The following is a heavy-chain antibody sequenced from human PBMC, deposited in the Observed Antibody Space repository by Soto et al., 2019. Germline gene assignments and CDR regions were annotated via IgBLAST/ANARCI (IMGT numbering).Heavy chain of an antibody. J-gene: IGHJ5*01. CDR2: IYYTGST. CDR1: GGSITSYY. V-gene: IGHV4-59*12. D-gene: IGHD6-19*01. Sequence: SETLSLTCTVSGGSITSYYWMWIRQPPGKGLGWIGDIYYTGSTNYNPSLKSRVTISVDKPKNQFSLKLSSVTAADTAVYYLPGCLWDLGIAVAGTWFDSWGQGTLVTVSS. CDR3: PGCLWDLGIAVAGTWFDS.